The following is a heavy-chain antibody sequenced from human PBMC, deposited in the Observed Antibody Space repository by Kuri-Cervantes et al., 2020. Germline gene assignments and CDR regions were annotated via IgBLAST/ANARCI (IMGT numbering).Heavy chain of an antibody. CDR3: ARDLRLLWFGESGPYYYGMDV. Sequence: LRLSCTVSGGSISTGGFYWNWIRQHPGKGLEWIGYISYSGSTYYNPSLKSRVTISVDTSKNQSFLRLSSVTAADTAVYYCARDLRLLWFGESGPYYYGMDVWGQGTTVTVSS. V-gene: IGHV4-31*03. CDR1: GGSISTGGFY. J-gene: IGHJ6*02. CDR2: ISYSGST. D-gene: IGHD3-10*01.